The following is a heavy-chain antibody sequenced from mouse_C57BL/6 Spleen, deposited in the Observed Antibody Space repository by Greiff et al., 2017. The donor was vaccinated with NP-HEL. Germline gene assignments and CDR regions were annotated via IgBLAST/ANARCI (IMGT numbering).Heavy chain of an antibody. CDR2: ISDGGSYT. CDR3: ARGGNGVTRYFDV. D-gene: IGHD2-1*01. Sequence: EVHLVESGGGLVKPGGSLKLSCAASGFTFSSYAMSWVRQTPEKRLEWVATISDGGSYTYYPDNVKGRFTISRDNAKNNLYLQMSHLKSEDTAMYDCARGGNGVTRYFDVWGTGTTVTVSS. V-gene: IGHV5-4*01. J-gene: IGHJ1*03. CDR1: GFTFSSYA.